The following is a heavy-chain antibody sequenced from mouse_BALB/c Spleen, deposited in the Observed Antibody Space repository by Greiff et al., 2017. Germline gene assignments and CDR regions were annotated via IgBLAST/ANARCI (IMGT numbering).Heavy chain of an antibody. Sequence: EVQRVESGGGLVKPGGSLKLSCAASGFAFSSYDMSWVRQTPEKRLEWVAYISSGGGSTYYPDTVKGRFTISRDNAKNTLYLQMSSLKSEDTAMYYCARGNYGNYFDYWGQGTTLTVSS. CDR1: GFAFSSYD. J-gene: IGHJ2*01. CDR3: ARGNYGNYFDY. CDR2: ISSGGGST. V-gene: IGHV5-12-1*01. D-gene: IGHD2-1*01.